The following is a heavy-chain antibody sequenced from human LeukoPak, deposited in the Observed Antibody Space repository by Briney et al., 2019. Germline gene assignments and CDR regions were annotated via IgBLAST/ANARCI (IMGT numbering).Heavy chain of an antibody. Sequence: SETLSLTCAVYGGSFSGYYWSWIRQPPGKGLEWIGEINHSGSTNYNPSLKGRVTISVDTSKNQFSLKLSSVTAADTAVYYCARGDLPDYYYYYMDVWGKGTTVTVSS. V-gene: IGHV4-34*01. CDR2: INHSGST. CDR3: ARGDLPDYYYYYMDV. CDR1: GGSFSGYY. J-gene: IGHJ6*03.